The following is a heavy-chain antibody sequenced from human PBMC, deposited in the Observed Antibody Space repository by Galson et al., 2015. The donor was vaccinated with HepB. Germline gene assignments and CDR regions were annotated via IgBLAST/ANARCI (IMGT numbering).Heavy chain of an antibody. V-gene: IGHV3-73*01. Sequence: SLRLSCAASGFTFSGSAIHWVRQASGRGPEWIGYIRSKATNYAALYVPSLKGRFTISRDDSKNMAYLHMRSLKTDDTAVYYCVRSGDFSGYSSRWGQGTLVTVSS. J-gene: IGHJ4*02. CDR2: IRSKATNYAA. D-gene: IGHD6-13*01. CDR3: VRSGDFSGYSSR. CDR1: GFTFSGSA.